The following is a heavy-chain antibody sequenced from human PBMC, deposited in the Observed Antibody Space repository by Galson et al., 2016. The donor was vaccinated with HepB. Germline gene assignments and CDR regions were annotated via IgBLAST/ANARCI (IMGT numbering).Heavy chain of an antibody. D-gene: IGHD3-10*01. V-gene: IGHV3-53*01. CDR1: GFTVSGNY. CDR2: IHRGGST. CDR3: ARIDGSGSH. Sequence: SLRLSCAASGFTVSGNYITWVRQAPGKGLEWVSVIHRGGSTFYADSVKGRFTISRDNFKNTVYLQMNSLRAEDAAVYYCARIDGSGSHWGQGTTVTVSS. J-gene: IGHJ6*02.